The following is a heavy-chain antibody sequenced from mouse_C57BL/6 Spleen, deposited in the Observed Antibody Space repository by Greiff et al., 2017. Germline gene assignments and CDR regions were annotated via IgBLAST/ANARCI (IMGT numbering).Heavy chain of an antibody. CDR2: INPNNGGT. J-gene: IGHJ2*02. CDR1: GYTFTDYN. D-gene: IGHD4-1*01. Sequence: EVQLQQSGPELVKPGASVKMSCKASGYTFTDYNMHWVKQSHGKSLEWIGYINPNNGGTSYNQKFTGKATLTLNKSYSTAYMELRSLTSEASAVYYCARGGLGRYFDYWGQGTSLTVSS. V-gene: IGHV1-22*01. CDR3: ARGGLGRYFDY.